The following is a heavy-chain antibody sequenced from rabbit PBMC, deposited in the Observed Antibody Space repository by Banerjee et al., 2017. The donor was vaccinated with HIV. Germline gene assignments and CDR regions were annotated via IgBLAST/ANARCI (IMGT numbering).Heavy chain of an antibody. D-gene: IGHD8-1*01. J-gene: IGHJ3*01. Sequence: QEQLKESGGGLVQPGGSLKLSCKASGFSFSSSYWIYWVRQAPGKGLEWIACIYTGSIGRTGYASWAKGRFTISKTSSTTVTLQMTSLTAADTATYFCARGSRAAGSGCDQWGQGTLVTVS. CDR1: GFSFSSSYW. CDR2: IYTGSIGRT. CDR3: ARGSRAAGSGCDQ. V-gene: IGHV1S45*01.